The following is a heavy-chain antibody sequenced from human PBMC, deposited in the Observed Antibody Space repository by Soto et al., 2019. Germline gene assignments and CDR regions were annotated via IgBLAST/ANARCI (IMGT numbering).Heavy chain of an antibody. Sequence: QVQLVQSGAEVKKPGSSVKVSCKTSGGTFSSYTISWVRQAPGQGLEWMGRIIPILGIANYAQKFQGRVTITADKPTSTAYMELSRLRAEDTAVYYCAGVRGLRSGSKPYDYWGHGTLVTVSS. V-gene: IGHV1-69*02. CDR3: AGVRGLRSGSKPYDY. CDR1: GGTFSSYT. D-gene: IGHD6-25*01. J-gene: IGHJ4*01. CDR2: IIPILGIA.